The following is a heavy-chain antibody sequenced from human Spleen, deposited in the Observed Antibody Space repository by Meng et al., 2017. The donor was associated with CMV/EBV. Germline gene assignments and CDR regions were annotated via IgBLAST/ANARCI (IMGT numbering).Heavy chain of an antibody. CDR2: IKSESDGGII. D-gene: IGHD4-17*01. V-gene: IGHV3-15*01. CDR3: ATDVVPVTTGQRDF. Sequence: FSFKKDWMSWVRQAPGKGLEWIGRIKSESDGGIIDYAAPMKGRFTISRDDLKDTLYLQINSLRIEDAAMYYCATDVVPVTTGQRDFWGQGTLVTVSS. CDR1: FSFKKDW. J-gene: IGHJ4*02.